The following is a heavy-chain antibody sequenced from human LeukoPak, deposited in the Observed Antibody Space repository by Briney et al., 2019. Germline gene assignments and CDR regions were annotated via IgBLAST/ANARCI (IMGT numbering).Heavy chain of an antibody. V-gene: IGHV1-2*02. Sequence: ASVRVSLKSSGYTFTGYNKHRVRHAPGQGLEWMGWTNPNSGGTNYAQKLQGRVTMTRDTSISTAYMELSRLRSDDTVVYYCARDLIVATPFDYWGLGTLVTVSS. D-gene: IGHD5-12*01. CDR3: ARDLIVATPFDY. CDR1: GYTFTGYN. J-gene: IGHJ4*02. CDR2: TNPNSGGT.